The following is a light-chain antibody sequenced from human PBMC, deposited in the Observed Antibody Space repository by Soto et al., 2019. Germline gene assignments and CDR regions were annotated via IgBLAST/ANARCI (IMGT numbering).Light chain of an antibody. V-gene: IGKV3-15*01. CDR3: QQYNNCPPPWT. CDR2: GAS. CDR1: KSVSSN. Sequence: EIVMTQSPATLSVSPGERATLSCRASKSVSSNLAWYQQKPGQAPRLLIYGASTRATGIPARFSGSGSGTEFTLTISILQSEDFAVYYCQQYNNCPPPWTFGQGTKVEIK. J-gene: IGKJ1*01.